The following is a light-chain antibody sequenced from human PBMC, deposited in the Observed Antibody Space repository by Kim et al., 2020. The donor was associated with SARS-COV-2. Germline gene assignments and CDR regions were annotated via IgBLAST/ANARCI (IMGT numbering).Light chain of an antibody. CDR3: NSRDSNDNVV. CDR1: SLRSYY. Sequence: VALGQTGRITCQGDSLRSYYATWYQQKPGQAPMLVIYGKNNRPSGIPDRFSGSSSGNTASLTITGTQAGDEADYYCNSRDSNDNVVFGGGTQLTVL. CDR2: GKN. J-gene: IGLJ2*01. V-gene: IGLV3-19*01.